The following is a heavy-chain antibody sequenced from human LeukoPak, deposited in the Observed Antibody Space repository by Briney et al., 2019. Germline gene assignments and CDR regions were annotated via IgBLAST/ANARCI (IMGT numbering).Heavy chain of an antibody. J-gene: IGHJ6*02. CDR3: AREGSSGWKPLGAVLRIYGRDV. CDR1: GDSVSSNSAA. CDR2: TYYRSKWYN. V-gene: IGHV6-1*01. Sequence: SQTLSLTCAISGDSVSSNSAAWNWIRQSPSRGLEWLGRTYYRSKWYNDYAVSVKSRITINPDTSKNQFSLQLNSVTPEDTAVYYCAREGSSGWKPLGAVLRIYGRDVWGQGTTVTVSS. D-gene: IGHD6-19*01.